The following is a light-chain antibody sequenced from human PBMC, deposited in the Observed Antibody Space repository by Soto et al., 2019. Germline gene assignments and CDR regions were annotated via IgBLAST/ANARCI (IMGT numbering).Light chain of an antibody. V-gene: IGLV1-44*01. CDR3: AAWDVSLNGPL. Sequence: QSVLTQPPSASGTPGQRVTISCSGSSSNIGSNTVNWYQQLPGTAPKLLIYSKNQRPSGVPDRFSGSKSGTSASLAISGLQSEDEADYYCAAWDVSLNGPLFGGGTKLTVL. CDR1: SSNIGSNT. J-gene: IGLJ2*01. CDR2: SKN.